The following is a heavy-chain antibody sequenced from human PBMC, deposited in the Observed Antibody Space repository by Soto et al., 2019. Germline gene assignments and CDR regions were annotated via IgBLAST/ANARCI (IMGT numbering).Heavy chain of an antibody. CDR1: GFTFSNAW. CDR3: TTVGLELRGALDP. Sequence: EVQLVESGGGLVKPGGSLRLSCAASGFTFSNAWMSWVRQAPGKGLEWVGRIKSKTDGGTTDYAAPVKGRFTISRDDSNNTLYLQMNSLKTEDTAVYYCTTVGLELRGALDPWGQGTLVTVSS. V-gene: IGHV3-15*01. J-gene: IGHJ5*02. CDR2: IKSKTDGGTT. D-gene: IGHD1-7*01.